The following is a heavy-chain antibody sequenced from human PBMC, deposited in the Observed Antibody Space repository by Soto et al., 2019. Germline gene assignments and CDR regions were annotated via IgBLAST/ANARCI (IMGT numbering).Heavy chain of an antibody. CDR1: GGTFSNSA. CDR3: ATPSGLLGQYSSLPDN. D-gene: IGHD5-12*01. Sequence: QVQLVQSGTEVKKPGSSVKVSCTASGGTFSNSAITWVRQAPGQGLDWMGMIIPVFGSTHYAQKFKGRVTITADTSTSTAYMELSSLRSEDTAVYYCATPSGLLGQYSSLPDNWGHGTLVTVTS. J-gene: IGHJ4*01. V-gene: IGHV1-69*06. CDR2: IIPVFGST.